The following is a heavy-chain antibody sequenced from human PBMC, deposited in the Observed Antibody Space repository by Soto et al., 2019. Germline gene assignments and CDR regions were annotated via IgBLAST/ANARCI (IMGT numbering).Heavy chain of an antibody. Sequence: QVQLVQSGAEVKKPGASVKVSCKASGYTFTSYAMPWVRQDPGQRLEWMGWINAGNGNTKYSQKFQGRVTITRDTSASTAYMELSSLRAEDTAVYYCARVAARLYYQHWGQGTLVTVSS. V-gene: IGHV1-3*01. CDR2: INAGNGNT. D-gene: IGHD6-6*01. CDR1: GYTFTSYA. CDR3: ARVAARLYYQH. J-gene: IGHJ1*01.